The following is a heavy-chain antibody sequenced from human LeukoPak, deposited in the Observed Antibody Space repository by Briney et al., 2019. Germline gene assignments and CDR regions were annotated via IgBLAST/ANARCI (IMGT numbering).Heavy chain of an antibody. V-gene: IGHV3-20*04. CDR3: ARGGSTGWYSFDY. Sequence: GGSLRLSCAASGFTFSSYSVIWARQAPGKGLEWVSGINWNGGSTGYADSVKGRFTISRDNAKNSLYLRMNSLRAEDTALYYCARGGSTGWYSFDYWGQGTLVTVSS. CDR2: INWNGGST. D-gene: IGHD6-19*01. CDR1: GFTFSSYS. J-gene: IGHJ4*02.